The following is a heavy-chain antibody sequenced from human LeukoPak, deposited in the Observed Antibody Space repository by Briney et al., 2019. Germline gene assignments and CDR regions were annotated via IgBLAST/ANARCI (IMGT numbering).Heavy chain of an antibody. D-gene: IGHD6-13*01. CDR2: IIPIFGTT. CDR1: GGTFSNYP. CDR3: ARPESDSSSWYVF. V-gene: IGHV1-69*01. J-gene: IGHJ4*02. Sequence: SVKVSCKASGGTFSNYPISWVRQAPGQGLEWMGGIIPIFGTTNDAQKFQGRVTITADESTSTAYMELSSLRSEGTAVYYCARPESDSSSWYVFWGQGTLVTVSS.